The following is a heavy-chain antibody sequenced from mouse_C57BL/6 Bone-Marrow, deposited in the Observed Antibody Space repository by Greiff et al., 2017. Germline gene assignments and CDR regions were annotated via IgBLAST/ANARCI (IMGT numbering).Heavy chain of an antibody. CDR1: GYTFTSYW. CDR3: ARSGGNFDD. D-gene: IGHD2-14*01. CDR2: IDPSDSET. V-gene: IGHV1-52*01. J-gene: IGHJ2*01. Sequence: QVHVKQPGAELVRPGSSVKLSCKASGYTFTSYWMHWVKQRPIQGLEWIGNIDPSDSETHYNQKFKDKATLTVDKSSSTAYMQLSSLTSEDSAVYYCARSGGNFDDWGQGTTLTVSS.